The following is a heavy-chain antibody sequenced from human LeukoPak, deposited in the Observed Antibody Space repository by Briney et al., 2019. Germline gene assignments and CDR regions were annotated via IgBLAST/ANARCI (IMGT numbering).Heavy chain of an antibody. CDR3: ARGPSGYHNT. V-gene: IGHV3-23*01. Sequence: GGSLRLSCAASGFTFSSYAMSWVRQAPGKGLEWVSAITSSGGSTYYADSVKGRFTISRDNSKNTLYLQMNSLRAEDTAVYYCARGPSGYHNTGGQGTLVTVSS. D-gene: IGHD5-12*01. CDR2: ITSSGGST. J-gene: IGHJ4*02. CDR1: GFTFSSYA.